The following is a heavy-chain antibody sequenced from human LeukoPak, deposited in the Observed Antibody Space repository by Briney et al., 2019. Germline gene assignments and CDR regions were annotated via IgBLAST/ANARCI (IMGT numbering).Heavy chain of an antibody. D-gene: IGHD6-19*01. J-gene: IGHJ4*02. CDR1: GFTFSSYS. CDR2: ISSSSSYI. V-gene: IGHV3-21*01. CDR3: ARDEYSSGWYSN. Sequence: GGSLRLSCAASGFTFSSYSMNWVRQAPGKGLECVSSISSSSSYIYYADSVKGRFTISRDNAKNSLYLQMNSLRAEDTAVYYCARDEYSSGWYSNWGQGTLVTVSS.